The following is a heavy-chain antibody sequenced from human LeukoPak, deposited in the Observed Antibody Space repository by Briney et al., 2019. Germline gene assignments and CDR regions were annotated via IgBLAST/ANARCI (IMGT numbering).Heavy chain of an antibody. CDR1: GFTFSSYA. CDR2: IYSGGNT. J-gene: IGHJ4*02. D-gene: IGHD5-18*01. V-gene: IGHV3-66*01. Sequence: PGRSLRLSCAASGFTFSSYAMHWVRQAPGKGLEWVSVIYSGGNTFYADSVKGRFSISRDNSKNTLYLQMNSLRAEDTAVYYCARDRGYSHGYAYYFEYWGQGTLVTVSS. CDR3: ARDRGYSHGYAYYFEY.